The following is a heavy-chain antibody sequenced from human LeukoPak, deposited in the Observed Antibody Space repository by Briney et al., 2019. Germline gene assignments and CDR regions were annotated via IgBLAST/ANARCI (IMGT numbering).Heavy chain of an antibody. CDR1: GYSFSDSG. J-gene: IGHJ3*02. Sequence: GASVRVSCKASGYSFSDSGINWVRQAPGQGLEWMGWISAYSGNTYFAQNFQGRVTLTTDTSTSTGYMELRTLRSDDTAVYYCARGKNPLDAFDIWGQGTMVTVSS. V-gene: IGHV1-18*01. CDR2: ISAYSGNT. CDR3: ARGKNPLDAFDI.